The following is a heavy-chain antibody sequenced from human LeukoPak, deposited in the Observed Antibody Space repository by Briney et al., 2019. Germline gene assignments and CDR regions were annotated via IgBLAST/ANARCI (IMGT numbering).Heavy chain of an antibody. V-gene: IGHV4-59*01. J-gene: IGHJ3*02. CDR1: GGSISSYY. D-gene: IGHD1-1*01. Sequence: SETLSLTCTVSGGSISSYYWSWIRQPPGKGLEWIGYIYYSGSTNYNPSLKSRVTISVDTSKNQFSLKLSSVTAADTAVYYCAREMGTETTHDAFDIWGQGTMVTVSS. CDR2: IYYSGST. CDR3: AREMGTETTHDAFDI.